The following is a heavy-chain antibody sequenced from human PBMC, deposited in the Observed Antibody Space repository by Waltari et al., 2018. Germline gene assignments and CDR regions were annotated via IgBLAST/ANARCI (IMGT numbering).Heavy chain of an antibody. Sequence: QVQLQESSPGLVKPSQTLSVTCTVSGGSISSGSYDWSWVRQPAGTGLEWIGRICTSGSTDYNPPLKSRVTISVDTSKNQCSLKLSSVTAAEAAGYYCARVGDSSGYYSFDYWGQGTLVTVSA. CDR1: GGSISSGSYD. CDR2: ICTSGST. CDR3: ARVGDSSGYYSFDY. D-gene: IGHD3-22*01. V-gene: IGHV4-61*02. J-gene: IGHJ4*02.